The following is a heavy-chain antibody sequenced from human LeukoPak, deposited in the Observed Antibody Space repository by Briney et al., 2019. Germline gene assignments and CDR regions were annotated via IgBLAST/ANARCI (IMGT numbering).Heavy chain of an antibody. CDR2: IDGNGRTT. CDR1: GFTFSSEW. J-gene: IGHJ5*02. V-gene: IGHV3-74*01. CDR3: ARDVPRTSGP. Sequence: GGSLRLSCAASGFTFSSEWMHWVRQAPGRGLVWISHIDGNGRTTNYGDSVRGRFTVSRDNAKNTLYLQMNSLRAEDTAVYYCARDVPRTSGPWGQGTLVPVSS. D-gene: IGHD3-10*01.